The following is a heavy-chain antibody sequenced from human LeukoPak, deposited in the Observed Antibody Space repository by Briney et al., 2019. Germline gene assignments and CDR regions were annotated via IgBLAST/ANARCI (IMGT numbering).Heavy chain of an antibody. CDR1: GYTFTNYF. Sequence: ASVKVSCKSSGYTFTNYFMHWVRQAPGQGLEWMGIINPSSGNTRSAQKFQGRVTITTDESTSTAHMELSSLRSEDTAVYYCARDGAQLDAFDIWGQGTMATVSS. CDR3: ARDGAQLDAFDI. J-gene: IGHJ3*02. V-gene: IGHV1-46*01. D-gene: IGHD1-1*01. CDR2: INPSSGNT.